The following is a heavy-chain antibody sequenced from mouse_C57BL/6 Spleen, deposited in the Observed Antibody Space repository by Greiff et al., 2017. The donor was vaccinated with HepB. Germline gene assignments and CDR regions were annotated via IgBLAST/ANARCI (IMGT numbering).Heavy chain of an antibody. CDR1: GYAFSSYW. D-gene: IGHD2-3*01. Sequence: VQLQQSGAELVKPGASVKISCKASGYAFSSYWMNWVKQRPGKGLEWIGQIYPGDGDTNYNGKFKGKATLTADKSSSTAYMQLSSLTSEDSAVYFCASRNDGDYAFAYWGQGTLVTVSA. CDR3: ASRNDGDYAFAY. J-gene: IGHJ3*01. CDR2: IYPGDGDT. V-gene: IGHV1-80*01.